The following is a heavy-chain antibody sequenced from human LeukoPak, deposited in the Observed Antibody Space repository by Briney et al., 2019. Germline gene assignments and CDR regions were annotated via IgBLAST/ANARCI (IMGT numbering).Heavy chain of an antibody. CDR1: GCTFSSCS. CDR2: ISSCSSSI. CDR3: ERTGTVTTDLDAY. J-gene: IGHJ4*02. V-gene: IGHV3-21*01. D-gene: IGHD4-17*01. Sequence: GGSLRLSCAASGCTFSSCSMNWGRQAPAPGLELVSSISSCSSSINYAASVKDPLTMSRHKAKSSLYLQMNSPTAEDPAINYRERTGTVTTDLDAYSGQGTPVTASS.